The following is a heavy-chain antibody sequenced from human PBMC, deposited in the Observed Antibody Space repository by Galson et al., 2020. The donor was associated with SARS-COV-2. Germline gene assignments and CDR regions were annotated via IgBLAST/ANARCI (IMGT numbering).Heavy chain of an antibody. J-gene: IGHJ4*02. CDR1: GFTFSTYG. V-gene: IGHV3-30*02. D-gene: IGHD3-10*01. CDR2: MRSEGSNE. CDR3: AKSGVGGSG. Sequence: GGSLRLSCAASGFTFSTYGIHWVRQTPGKGPEWVAFMRSEGSNEYYADSVKGRFTISRDNSKNTLFLQMNSLRPEDTAVYYCAKSGVGGSGWGQGTLVTVSS.